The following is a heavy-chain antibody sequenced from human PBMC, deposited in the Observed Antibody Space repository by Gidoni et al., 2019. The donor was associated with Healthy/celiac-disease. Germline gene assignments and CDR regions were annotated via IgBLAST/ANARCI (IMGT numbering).Heavy chain of an antibody. CDR3: ARDQEEYYYYYGMDV. Sequence: EVQLVESGGGLVKPGGSLRLSCAASGFTFSSYSMNWVRPAPGKGLEWVSSISSSSSYIYYADSVKGRFTISRDNAKNSLYLQMNSLRAEDTAVYYCARDQEEYYYYYGMDVWGQGTTVTVSS. V-gene: IGHV3-21*01. J-gene: IGHJ6*02. CDR2: ISSSSSYI. CDR1: GFTFSSYS.